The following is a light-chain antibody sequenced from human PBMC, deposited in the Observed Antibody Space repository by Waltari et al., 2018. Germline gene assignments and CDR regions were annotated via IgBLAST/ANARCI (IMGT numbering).Light chain of an antibody. V-gene: IGKV1-5*01. CDR3: QQYSSFST. CDR2: DAS. J-gene: IGKJ1*01. CDR1: QTIRGS. Sequence: DIQMTQSPSMLSASVGDRVTITCRASQTIRGSLAWYQLKPGLAPKLLIYDASNLGGGVPSRFSGSGFGTNFTLTISSLQPDDFATYYCQQYSSFSTFGLGTKV.